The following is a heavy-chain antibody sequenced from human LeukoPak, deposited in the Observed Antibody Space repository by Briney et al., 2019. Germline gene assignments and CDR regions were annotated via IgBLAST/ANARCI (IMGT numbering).Heavy chain of an antibody. D-gene: IGHD2-2*01. V-gene: IGHV3-33*06. CDR1: GFTFSSHG. CDR2: IWYDGNNK. CDR3: AKDRGGCSSTSCYYFDY. J-gene: IGHJ4*02. Sequence: GGSLRLSCAASGFTFSSHGMHWVRQAPGKGLEWVAVIWYDGNNKYYADSVKGRFTISRDTSKNTLYLQMNSVRAEDTAVYYCAKDRGGCSSTSCYYFDYWVQGTLVTVSS.